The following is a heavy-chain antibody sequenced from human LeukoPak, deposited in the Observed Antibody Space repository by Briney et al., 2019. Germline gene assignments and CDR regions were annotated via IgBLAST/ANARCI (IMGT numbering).Heavy chain of an antibody. CDR2: IYSGGST. D-gene: IGHD1-26*01. Sequence: PGGSLRLPCAASGFTVSNNYMSWVRQAPGKGLEWVSVIYSGGSTYYADSVQGRFTISRDSSKNTLYLQMNSLRAEDTAVYYCARALGRWVGATKLDYWGQGTLVTVSS. CDR1: GFTVSNNY. J-gene: IGHJ4*02. V-gene: IGHV3-66*01. CDR3: ARALGRWVGATKLDY.